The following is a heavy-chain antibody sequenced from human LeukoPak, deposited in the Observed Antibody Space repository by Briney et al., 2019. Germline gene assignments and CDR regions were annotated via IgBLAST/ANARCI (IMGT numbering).Heavy chain of an antibody. CDR3: ARVEGP. CDR2: ISYDGSNK. Sequence: PGGSLRLSCAASGFTFSSYAMHWVRQAPGKGLEWVAVISYDGSNKYYADSVKGRFTTSRDNSKNTLYLQMNSLRAEDTAVYYCARVEGPWGQGTLVTVSS. J-gene: IGHJ4*02. V-gene: IGHV3-30-3*01. CDR1: GFTFSSYA.